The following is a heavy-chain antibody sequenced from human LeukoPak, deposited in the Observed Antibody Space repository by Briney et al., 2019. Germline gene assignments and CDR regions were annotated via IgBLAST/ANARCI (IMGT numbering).Heavy chain of an antibody. CDR3: AKKDDYDGRLY. D-gene: IGHD3-22*01. J-gene: IGHJ4*02. CDR1: GFAFSTYA. Sequence: GGSLRLSCAASGFAFSTYAMSWVRQAPGKGLEWVSAISGSGGTTSYADSVKGRFTISRDNSKNTLYLQMNSLRAEDTAVYYCAKKDDYDGRLYWGQGTLVTVSS. CDR2: ISGSGGTT. V-gene: IGHV3-23*01.